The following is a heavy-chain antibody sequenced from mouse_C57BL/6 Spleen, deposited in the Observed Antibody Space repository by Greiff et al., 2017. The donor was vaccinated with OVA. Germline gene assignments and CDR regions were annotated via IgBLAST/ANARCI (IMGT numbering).Heavy chain of an antibody. CDR2: ISSGGSYP. CDR1: GFTFSSYG. V-gene: IGHV5-6*01. D-gene: IGHD2-10*02. CDR3: ARQGDSIYFDY. J-gene: IGHJ2*01. Sequence: EVKLVESGGDLVKPGGSLKLSCAASGFTFSSYGMSWVRQTPDKRLEWVATISSGGSYPYYPDSVKGRFTISRDNAKNTLYLQMSSLKSEDTAMYYCARQGDSIYFDYWGQGTTLTVSS.